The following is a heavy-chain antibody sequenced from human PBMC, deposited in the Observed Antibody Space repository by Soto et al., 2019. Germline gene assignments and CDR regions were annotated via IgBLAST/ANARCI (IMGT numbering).Heavy chain of an antibody. J-gene: IGHJ6*04. Sequence: WGSLRLSCAASGFTFSNYVMHWVRQDPGKGLEWVAVISYYGSNKYYADSVRGRFTISRDNSKNTLFLQMNSMRPEDTAVYYCAKDQYQLIRRCYGWEVWGDGKTVNVSA. D-gene: IGHD2-2*01. CDR2: ISYYGSNK. V-gene: IGHV3-30*18. CDR3: AKDQYQLIRRCYGWEV. CDR1: GFTFSNYV.